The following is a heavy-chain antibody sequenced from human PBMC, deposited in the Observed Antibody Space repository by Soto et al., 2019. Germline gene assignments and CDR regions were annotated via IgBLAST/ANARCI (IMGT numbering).Heavy chain of an antibody. Sequence: TGGSLSLSCAASGFTFSSYAMHWVRQAPGKGLEWVAVISYDGSNKYYADSVKGRFTISRDNSKNTLYLQMNSLRDEDTAVYYCARDVREWGLFHFDLWGQGTQVTVTS. V-gene: IGHV3-30-3*01. J-gene: IGHJ4*02. CDR1: GFTFSSYA. CDR3: ARDVREWGLFHFDL. D-gene: IGHD1-26*01. CDR2: ISYDGSNK.